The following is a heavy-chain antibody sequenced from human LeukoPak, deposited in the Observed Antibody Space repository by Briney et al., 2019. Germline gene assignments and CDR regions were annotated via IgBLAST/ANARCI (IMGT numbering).Heavy chain of an antibody. CDR3: ARDPTGVYDFWSGPETPGWYFDL. V-gene: IGHV1-2*02. Sequence: ASVKVSCKASGYTFTGYYMHWVRQAPGQGLEWMGWINPNSGGTNYAQKFQGRVTMTRDTSISTAYMELSRLRSDDTAVYYCARDPTGVYDFWSGPETPGWYFDLWGRGTLVTVSS. D-gene: IGHD3-3*01. J-gene: IGHJ2*01. CDR1: GYTFTGYY. CDR2: INPNSGGT.